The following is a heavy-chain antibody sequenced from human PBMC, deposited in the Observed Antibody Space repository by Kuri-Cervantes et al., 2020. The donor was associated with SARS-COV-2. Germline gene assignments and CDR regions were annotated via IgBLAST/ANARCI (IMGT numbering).Heavy chain of an antibody. D-gene: IGHD3-22*01. J-gene: IGHJ4*02. CDR2: IYSGGSST. Sequence: GGSPRLSCAASGFTFSNAWMSWVRQAPGKGLEWVSVIYSGGSSTYYADSVKGRFTISRDNAKNSLYLQMNSLRAEDTAVYYRARGDSGGYLYYFDYWGQGTLVTVSS. CDR3: ARGDSGGYLYYFDY. CDR1: GFTFSNAW. V-gene: IGHV3-NL1*01.